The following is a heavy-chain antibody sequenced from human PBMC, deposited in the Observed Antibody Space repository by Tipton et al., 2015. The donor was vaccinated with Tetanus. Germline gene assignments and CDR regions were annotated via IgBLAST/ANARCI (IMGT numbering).Heavy chain of an antibody. CDR2: IDYRGNT. J-gene: IGHJ4*02. Sequence: TLSLTCTVSGDSIDGGFKNWGWIRQQPGKGLEWIGYIDYRGNTYYNPSLRRRVTFSFDTSENQFSLKLTSVTAADTAVYYCASDPALMGNFAYWGQGTLVTVSS. CDR3: ASDPALMGNFAY. V-gene: IGHV4-31*03. D-gene: IGHD2-2*01. CDR1: GDSIDGGFKN.